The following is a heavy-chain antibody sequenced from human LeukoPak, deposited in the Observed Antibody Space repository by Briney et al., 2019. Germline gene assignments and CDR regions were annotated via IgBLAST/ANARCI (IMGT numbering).Heavy chain of an antibody. J-gene: IGHJ4*02. CDR1: GYTYTRYG. V-gene: IGHV1-18*01. D-gene: IGHD3-22*01. Sequence: ASVTVSFLATGYTYTRYGINWVRQAPGQGLEWRGWISSNSDNTNYAQKLQGRVTMTTDTSTSTAYMELRSLRSDDTALYFCARDWGSIIVITFYCGQGTLVTASS. CDR3: ARDWGSIIVITFY. CDR2: ISSNSDNT.